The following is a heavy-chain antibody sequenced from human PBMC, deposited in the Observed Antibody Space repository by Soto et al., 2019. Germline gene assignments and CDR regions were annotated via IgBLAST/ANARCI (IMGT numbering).Heavy chain of an antibody. CDR3: ASNLRITMVRGAYNCFDP. D-gene: IGHD3-10*01. CDR1: GGTFSSYA. Sequence: QVQLVQSGAEVKKPGSSVKVSCKASGGTFSSYAISWVRQAPGQGLEWMGRIIPIFGTANYAQKFHGRATITSDESTSTAYMELSSLRSEDTAVYYCASNLRITMVRGAYNCFDPWGQGTLVAVSS. J-gene: IGHJ5*02. CDR2: IIPIFGTA. V-gene: IGHV1-69*01.